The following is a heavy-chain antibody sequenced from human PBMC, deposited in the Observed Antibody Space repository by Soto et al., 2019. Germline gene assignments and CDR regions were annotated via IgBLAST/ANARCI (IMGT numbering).Heavy chain of an antibody. V-gene: IGHV1-2*04. Sequence: GASVKVSCKASGYTFTGYYMHWVRQAPGQGLEWMGWINPNSGGTNYAQKFQGWVTMTRDTSISTAYMELSRLRSDDTAVYYCARDGGKAFARRYCSGGSCSEDDAFDIWGQGTMVTVSS. CDR2: INPNSGGT. J-gene: IGHJ3*02. CDR3: ARDGGKAFARRYCSGGSCSEDDAFDI. D-gene: IGHD2-15*01. CDR1: GYTFTGYY.